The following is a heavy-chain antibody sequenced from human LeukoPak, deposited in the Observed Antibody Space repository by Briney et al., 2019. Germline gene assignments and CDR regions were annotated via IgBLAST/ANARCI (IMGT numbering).Heavy chain of an antibody. D-gene: IGHD3-10*01. V-gene: IGHV4-31*03. J-gene: IGHJ4*02. Sequence: PSETLSLTCTVSGDSINGGGYYWSWIRQHPGKGLEWIGYIYYSGSTYYNPSLKSRVTISVDTSKNQFSLKVNSVTVADTAVYYCARSSRREYYFDYWGQGTLVTVSS. CDR1: GDSINGGGYY. CDR2: IYYSGST. CDR3: ARSSRREYYFDY.